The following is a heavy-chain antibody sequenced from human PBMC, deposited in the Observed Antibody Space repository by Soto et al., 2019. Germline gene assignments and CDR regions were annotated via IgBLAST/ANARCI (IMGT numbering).Heavy chain of an antibody. J-gene: IGHJ4*02. CDR1: GYIIKNYW. CDR2: IFPDDSDT. V-gene: IGHV5-51*01. Sequence: GESLKISCKASGYIIKNYWIGWVRQMPGQGLEWMGIIFPDDSDTRYSPSFQGHVTISVDKSISTAYVQWSSLKASDSAIYYCFRGGVTSRTFGYWGKGTLGTVS. CDR3: FRGGVTSRTFGY. D-gene: IGHD3-16*01.